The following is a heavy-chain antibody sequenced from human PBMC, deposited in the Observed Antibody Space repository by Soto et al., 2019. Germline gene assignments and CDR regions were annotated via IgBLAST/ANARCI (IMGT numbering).Heavy chain of an antibody. D-gene: IGHD1-26*01. CDR1: GSTFSSYS. V-gene: IGHV1-69*01. J-gene: IGHJ4*02. CDR3: AREGGRHSGGIDY. Sequence: QVQLVQSGAEVKKPGSSVKVSCKASGSTFSSYSINWVRQAPGQGLEWMGEIIPIFGTANYAQKFQGRVTITADESTSTAYMELSSLRSEDQAVYYCAREGGRHSGGIDYWGQGTLVTVSS. CDR2: IIPIFGTA.